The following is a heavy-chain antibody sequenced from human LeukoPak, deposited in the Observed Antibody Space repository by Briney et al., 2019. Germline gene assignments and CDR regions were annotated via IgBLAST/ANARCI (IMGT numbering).Heavy chain of an antibody. J-gene: IGHJ4*02. CDR1: GGSISSGGYY. Sequence: SQTLSLTCTVSGGSISSGGYYWSWIRQHPGKGLEWIGYIYYSGSTYYNPSLKSRVTISVDTSKNQFSLKLSSVTAADTAVYYCARVWDYYDSSGYFPYFDYWGQGTLVIVSS. D-gene: IGHD3-22*01. V-gene: IGHV4-31*03. CDR2: IYYSGST. CDR3: ARVWDYYDSSGYFPYFDY.